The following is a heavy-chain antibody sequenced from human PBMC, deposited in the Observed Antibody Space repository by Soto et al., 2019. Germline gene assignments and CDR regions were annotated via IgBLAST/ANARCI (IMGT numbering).Heavy chain of an antibody. CDR1: GFSLSTDDVG. J-gene: IGHJ4*02. CDR3: ARSKYSISSFDY. Sequence: SGPTLVNPTQTLTLTCTFSGFSLSTDDVGVGWIRQPPGKALDWLAVIYWDDDKRYSPSLKSRLTITKDTSKNQVLLTMTNMDPVDTATYFCARSKYSISSFDYWGQGXLVTVSS. D-gene: IGHD6-6*01. V-gene: IGHV2-5*02. CDR2: IYWDDDK.